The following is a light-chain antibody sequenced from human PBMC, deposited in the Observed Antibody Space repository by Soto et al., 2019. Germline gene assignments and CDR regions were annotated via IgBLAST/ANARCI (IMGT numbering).Light chain of an antibody. CDR1: SSDVGGYNY. V-gene: IGLV2-8*01. Sequence: QSALTQPPSASGSPGQSVAISCTGTSSDVGGYNYVSWYQQHPGKAPKLMIYEVNKRPSGVPDRFSGSKSGNTASLTVSGLQAEDEADYYCATWDGSLPAEVFGGGTKLTVL. CDR3: ATWDGSLPAEV. CDR2: EVN. J-gene: IGLJ2*01.